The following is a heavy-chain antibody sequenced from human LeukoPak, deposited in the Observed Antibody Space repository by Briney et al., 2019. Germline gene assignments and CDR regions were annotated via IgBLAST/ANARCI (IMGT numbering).Heavy chain of an antibody. Sequence: PGGSLSLSCAASGFTFTTYWMHWVRQAPGKGLVWVSRINGDGSSTAYADSVKGRFTISRDNADNTVYLQMNSLRVEDTAVYYCARRTVAGSYDYWGQGALVTVSS. CDR2: INGDGSST. J-gene: IGHJ4*02. CDR3: ARRTVAGSYDY. D-gene: IGHD6-19*01. V-gene: IGHV3-74*01. CDR1: GFTFTTYW.